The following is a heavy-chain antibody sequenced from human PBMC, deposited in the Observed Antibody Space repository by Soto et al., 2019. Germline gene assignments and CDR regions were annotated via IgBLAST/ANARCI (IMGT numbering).Heavy chain of an antibody. J-gene: IGHJ5*02. CDR1: GFTFSDYF. V-gene: IGHV3-11*01. Sequence: QVQLVESGGGLVKPGGSLRVSCAASGFTFSDYFMSWIRQAPGKGLEWVSYLSNSGSHTYYADSVKGRFTISRDNAKNSLYLQLTSLTVDDTAVYYCARGAWFDPWGQGTLVTVSS. CDR2: LSNSGSHT. CDR3: ARGAWFDP.